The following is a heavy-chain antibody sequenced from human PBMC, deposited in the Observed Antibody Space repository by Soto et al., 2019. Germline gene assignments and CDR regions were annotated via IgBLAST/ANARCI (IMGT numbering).Heavy chain of an antibody. J-gene: IGHJ4*02. CDR1: GFTFSSYV. D-gene: IGHD6-6*01. CDR3: AKDSNKYSSSLRGRYFDY. Sequence: EVHLLESGGGSVQRGGSLRLSCAASGFTFSSYVMSWVRQAPGKGLEWVAGISGGGSNTFYADSVKGRFTISRDNSKNTLLLQINTLRDEDTAIYYCAKDSNKYSSSLRGRYFDYWGQGILVTVSS. CDR2: ISGGGSNT. V-gene: IGHV3-23*01.